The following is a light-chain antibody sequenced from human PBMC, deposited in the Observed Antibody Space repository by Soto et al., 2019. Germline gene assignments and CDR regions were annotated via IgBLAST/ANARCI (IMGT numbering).Light chain of an antibody. J-gene: IGLJ3*02. Sequence: QSVLTQPASVSGSPGQSITISCTGTSSDVGGYTYVSWYQQHPGKAPKLMIYQVSNRPSGVSNRFSGSKSGNTASLTFSGLKTEDEADYYCSSYTNSNTRVFGGGTKVTVL. CDR2: QVS. CDR1: SSDVGGYTY. V-gene: IGLV2-14*01. CDR3: SSYTNSNTRV.